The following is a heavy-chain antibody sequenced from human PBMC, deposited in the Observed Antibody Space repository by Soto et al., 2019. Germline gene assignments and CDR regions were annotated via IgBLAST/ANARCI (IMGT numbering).Heavy chain of an antibody. J-gene: IGHJ3*01. CDR1: GFTFYTYE. V-gene: IGHV3-48*03. Sequence: GSLRLSCAASGFTFYTYEMNWVRQAPGKGLGWVSYISSSGNTTYYADSVKGRFTISRDNAKNSLYLQMNSLRAEDTAIYYCATRSGGGGAFDFWGQGTMVTVSS. D-gene: IGHD3-10*01. CDR3: ATRSGGGGAFDF. CDR2: ISSSGNTT.